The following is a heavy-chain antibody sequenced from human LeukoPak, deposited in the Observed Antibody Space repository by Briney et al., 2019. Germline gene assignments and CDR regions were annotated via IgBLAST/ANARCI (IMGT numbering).Heavy chain of an antibody. Sequence: QPGGSLRLSREASGFTFSNYAMAWVRKSPGKGLEWVSGITGSGGHTYYADSVKGRFTSSRDNSKNTLYLQMNSLRAEDTAVYYCTKDLTNYHYYYIDVWGKGTTVIVSS. CDR3: TKDLTNYHYYYIDV. J-gene: IGHJ6*03. CDR2: ITGSGGHT. CDR1: GFTFSNYA. D-gene: IGHD2-8*01. V-gene: IGHV3-23*01.